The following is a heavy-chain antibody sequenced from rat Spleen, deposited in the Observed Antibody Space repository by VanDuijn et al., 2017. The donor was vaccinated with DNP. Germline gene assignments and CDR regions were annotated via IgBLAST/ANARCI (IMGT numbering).Heavy chain of an antibody. V-gene: IGHV5-7*01. J-gene: IGHJ2*01. Sequence: EVQLVESGGGLVQPGRSMKLSCAASGFTFSHYYMAWVRQAPKRGLEWVATISDDGSSIYYRDSVKGRFTISRDNAKSTLYLQMDSLRSEDTATYYCARPYYGYNYFDYWGQGVMVTVSS. D-gene: IGHD1-9*01. CDR2: ISDDGSSI. CDR3: ARPYYGYNYFDY. CDR1: GFTFSHYY.